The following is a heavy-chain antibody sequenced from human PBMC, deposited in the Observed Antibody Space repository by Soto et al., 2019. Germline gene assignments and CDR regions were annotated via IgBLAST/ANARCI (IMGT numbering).Heavy chain of an antibody. CDR3: AKGRMAVAAFIYYYYGMDV. Sequence: QVQLVESGGGVVQPGRSLRLSCAASGFTFSSYGMHWVRQAPGKGLEWVAVISYDGSNKYYADSVKGRFTISRDNSKNTLYLQMNSLRAEDTAVYYCAKGRMAVAAFIYYYYGMDVWGQGTTVTVSS. CDR1: GFTFSSYG. J-gene: IGHJ6*02. CDR2: ISYDGSNK. D-gene: IGHD6-19*01. V-gene: IGHV3-30*18.